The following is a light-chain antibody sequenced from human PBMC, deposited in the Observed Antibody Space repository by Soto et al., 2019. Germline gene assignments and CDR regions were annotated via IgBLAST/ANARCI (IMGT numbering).Light chain of an antibody. CDR3: QQYYSYPLT. CDR2: GAS. CDR1: QAIKSY. J-gene: IGKJ3*01. Sequence: AIRMTQSPSSLSASTGDRVTITCRASQAIKSYLAWYQQKPGKAPKLLIYGASTLQSGVPSRFSGSGSGTDFTLTISCLQSEDFANYYCQQYYSYPLTFGPGTKVDFK. V-gene: IGKV1-8*01.